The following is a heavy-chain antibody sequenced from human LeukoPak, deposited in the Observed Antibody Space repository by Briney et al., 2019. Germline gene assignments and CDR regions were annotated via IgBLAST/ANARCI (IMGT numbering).Heavy chain of an antibody. Sequence: GGSLRLSCVASGFTFSSYSMNWVRQAPGQGLEWVSYISSSSSTIYYADSVKGRFTISRDNAKNSLYLQMNSLRAEDTAVYYCARERVVVTAYFDSWGLGTLVTVSS. CDR1: GFTFSSYS. CDR2: ISSSSSTI. J-gene: IGHJ4*02. CDR3: ARERVVVTAYFDS. D-gene: IGHD2-21*02. V-gene: IGHV3-48*01.